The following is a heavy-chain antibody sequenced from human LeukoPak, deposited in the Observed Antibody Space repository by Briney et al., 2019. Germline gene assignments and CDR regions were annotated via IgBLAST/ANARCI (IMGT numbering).Heavy chain of an antibody. Sequence: GRSLRLSCAASGFTFDDYAMHWVRQAPGKGLEWVSGISWNSGSIGYADSVKGRFTISRDNAKNSLYLQMNSLRAEDTALYYCAESASGGWIDYWGQGTLVTVSS. CDR2: ISWNSGSI. CDR3: AESASGGWIDY. D-gene: IGHD6-19*01. J-gene: IGHJ4*02. CDR1: GFTFDDYA. V-gene: IGHV3-9*01.